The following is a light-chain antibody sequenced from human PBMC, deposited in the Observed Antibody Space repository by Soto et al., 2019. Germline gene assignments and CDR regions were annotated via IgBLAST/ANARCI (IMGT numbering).Light chain of an antibody. CDR3: QQYNSWPYT. CDR1: LSVNSN. Sequence: VMTQSPATLSVSPGERATLSCRASLSVNSNLAWYQQKPGQAPRLLIYVASTRAAGIPARFSGSGSGTEFTLTISSLQSEDFAVYYCQQYNSWPYTFGQGTKLEIK. CDR2: VAS. V-gene: IGKV3-15*01. J-gene: IGKJ2*01.